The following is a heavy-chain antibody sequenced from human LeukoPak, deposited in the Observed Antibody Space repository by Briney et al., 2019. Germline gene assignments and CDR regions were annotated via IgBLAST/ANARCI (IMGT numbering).Heavy chain of an antibody. V-gene: IGHV3-64D*06. CDR1: GFTFSNFW. Sequence: PGGSLRLSCAASGFTFSNFWMHWVRQAPGKGLEFVSAITNNGGSTYYADSVKGRFSISRDNSKNTLFLQMSSQRPEDAAVYYCVKRAESATLTTSFWYFDLWGRGTLVTVSS. CDR2: ITNNGGST. CDR3: VKRAESATLTTSFWYFDL. D-gene: IGHD4-17*01. J-gene: IGHJ2*01.